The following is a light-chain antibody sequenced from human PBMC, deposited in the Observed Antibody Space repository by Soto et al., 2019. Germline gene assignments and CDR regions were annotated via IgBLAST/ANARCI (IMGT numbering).Light chain of an antibody. CDR2: GAS. J-gene: IGKJ4*01. Sequence: VITQFLDSLAASPCEGATVQCGASQSVGSTYLAWYQQKPGQTPRRLIYGASSRATGVPDRFSGSGSGSDFTLTINTLESEDFAVYYCQHYGRSIIFGGGTKVDI. CDR3: QHYGRSII. V-gene: IGKV3-20*01. CDR1: QSVGSTY.